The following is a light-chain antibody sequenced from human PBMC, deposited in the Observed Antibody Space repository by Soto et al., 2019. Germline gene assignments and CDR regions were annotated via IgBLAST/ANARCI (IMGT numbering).Light chain of an antibody. J-gene: IGKJ2*01. CDR1: QNVNNHY. CDR3: QQFGSLPYT. V-gene: IGKV3-20*01. CDR2: GAS. Sequence: ENVLTQSPCTLSLSPGERATLSCRASQNVNNHYLAWYQHKPGQAPRLLIYGASRRAAAIPDRFSASGSGTDFTLSISRLEPEDFAVYHCQQFGSLPYTFGQGTRLEIK.